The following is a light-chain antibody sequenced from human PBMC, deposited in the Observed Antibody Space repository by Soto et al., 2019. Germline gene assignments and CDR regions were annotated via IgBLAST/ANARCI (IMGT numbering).Light chain of an antibody. Sequence: QSALTQPASVSGSPGQSITISCTGTSSDVGSYNLVSWYQQHPGKAPKLMIYEDSKRPSGVSNRFSGSKSGNTASLTISGLQAEDEADYYCCSYAGSHYVFGTGTKVTVL. V-gene: IGLV2-23*01. CDR2: EDS. CDR1: SSDVGSYNL. CDR3: CSYAGSHYV. J-gene: IGLJ1*01.